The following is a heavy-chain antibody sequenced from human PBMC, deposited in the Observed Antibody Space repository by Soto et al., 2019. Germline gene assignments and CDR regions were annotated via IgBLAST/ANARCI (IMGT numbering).Heavy chain of an antibody. Sequence: QVQLVESGGGVVQPGRSLRLSCAASGFTFSSYGRHWVRQAPGKGLEWVAVISYDGSNKYYADSVKGRFTIYRDNSKNALYLQMNSLRAEDTAVYYCAKDDKGFDYWGQGTLVTVSS. CDR1: GFTFSSYG. J-gene: IGHJ4*02. V-gene: IGHV3-30*18. CDR2: ISYDGSNK. D-gene: IGHD3-22*01. CDR3: AKDDKGFDY.